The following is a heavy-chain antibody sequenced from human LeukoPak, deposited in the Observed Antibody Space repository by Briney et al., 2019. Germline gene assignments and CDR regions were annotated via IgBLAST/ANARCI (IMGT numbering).Heavy chain of an antibody. CDR1: GFTFSSYG. J-gene: IGHJ4*02. CDR3: AKDSVWFGEPYFDY. Sequence: GGSLRLSCAASGFTFSSYGMHWVRQAPGKGLEWVAFIRYDGSNKYYADSVKGRFTISRDNSKNTLYLQMNCLRAEDTAVYYCAKDSVWFGEPYFDYWGQGTLVTVSS. CDR2: IRYDGSNK. D-gene: IGHD3-10*01. V-gene: IGHV3-30*02.